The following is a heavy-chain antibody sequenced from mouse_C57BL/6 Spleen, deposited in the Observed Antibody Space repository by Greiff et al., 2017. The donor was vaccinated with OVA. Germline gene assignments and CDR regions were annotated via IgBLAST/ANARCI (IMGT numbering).Heavy chain of an antibody. CDR3: ARPLPYYYAMDY. Sequence: QVQLQQSGPGLVQPSQSLSITCTVSGFSLTSYGVHWVRQSPGKGLEWLGVIWSGGSTDYNAAFISSLSISKDNSKSQVFFKMNSLQADDTAIYYCARPLPYYYAMDYWGQGTSVTVSA. D-gene: IGHD2-10*01. CDR2: IWSGGST. J-gene: IGHJ4*01. V-gene: IGHV2-2*01. CDR1: GFSLTSYG.